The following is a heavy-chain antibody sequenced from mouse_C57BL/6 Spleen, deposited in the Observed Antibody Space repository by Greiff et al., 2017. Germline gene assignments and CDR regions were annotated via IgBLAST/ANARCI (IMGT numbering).Heavy chain of an antibody. V-gene: IGHV1-80*01. CDR1: GYAFSSYW. J-gene: IGHJ2*01. CDR2: IYAGDGDT. D-gene: IGHD1-1*01. Sequence: VQLQQSGAELVKPGASVKISCKASGYAFSSYWMNWVKQRPGKGLEWIGQIYAGDGDTNYNGKFKGKATLTADKSSSTAYMQLSSLTSEDSAVYFCAREAYGRSWRYFDYWGQGTTLTVSS. CDR3: AREAYGRSWRYFDY.